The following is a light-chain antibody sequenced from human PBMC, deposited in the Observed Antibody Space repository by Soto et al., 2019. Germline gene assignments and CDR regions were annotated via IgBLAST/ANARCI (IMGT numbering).Light chain of an antibody. V-gene: IGLV2-14*03. J-gene: IGLJ3*02. CDR1: SSDVGGYDY. CDR3: SSYTSSSTWV. CDR2: DVS. Sequence: QSALTQPASVSGSPGQSITISCTGTSSDVGGYDYVSWYQQHPGKAPKLMIYDVSNRPSGVSNRFSASKSGNTASLTISGLQPEDDADYFCSSYTSSSTWVFGGGTKVTVL.